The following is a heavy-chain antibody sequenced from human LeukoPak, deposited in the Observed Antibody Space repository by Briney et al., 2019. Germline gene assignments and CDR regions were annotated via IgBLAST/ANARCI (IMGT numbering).Heavy chain of an antibody. CDR1: GFTVSNNY. Sequence: GGSLRLSCAASGFTVSNNYMSWVRQAPGKGLEWVSISYSDSNTNYADSVKGRFTISRDNSKNTLYLQMNSLRAEDTAVYYRAKDLVHWGQGTLVTVSS. CDR2: SYSDSNT. D-gene: IGHD2-8*02. V-gene: IGHV3-53*01. J-gene: IGHJ4*02. CDR3: AKDLVH.